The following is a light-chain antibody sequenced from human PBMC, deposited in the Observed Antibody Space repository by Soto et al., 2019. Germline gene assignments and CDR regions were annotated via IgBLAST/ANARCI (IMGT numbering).Light chain of an antibody. CDR1: QSVSSSN. Sequence: EIVLTQSPGTLSLSPGERATLSCRASQSVSSSNLAWYQQKPGQAPRLLIYGASSRATGIPDRFSGGGSGTDFTLTISRLEPEDFAVYYCQHYGSSPYTFGQGTNLEIK. CDR2: GAS. CDR3: QHYGSSPYT. V-gene: IGKV3-20*01. J-gene: IGKJ2*01.